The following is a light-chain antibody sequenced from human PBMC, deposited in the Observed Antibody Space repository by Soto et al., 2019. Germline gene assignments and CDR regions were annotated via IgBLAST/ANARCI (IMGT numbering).Light chain of an antibody. V-gene: IGKV1-39*01. CDR3: QQSYSTPWT. CDR2: AAS. Sequence: DIQMHQYPSTLSASVGDRVTITCRASQSISSYLNWYQQKPGKAPKLLIYAASSLQSGVPSRFSGSGSGTDFTLTISSLQPEDFATYYCQQSYSTPWTFGQGTKVDIK. CDR1: QSISSY. J-gene: IGKJ1*01.